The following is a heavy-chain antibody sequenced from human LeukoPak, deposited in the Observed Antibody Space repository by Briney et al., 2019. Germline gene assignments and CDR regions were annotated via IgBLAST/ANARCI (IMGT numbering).Heavy chain of an antibody. CDR3: AKSIASAGTNACYYMDV. CDR1: GYSISTGYY. D-gene: IGHD6-13*01. J-gene: IGHJ6*03. CDR2: IFHSGTT. V-gene: IGHV4-38-2*02. Sequence: SETLSLTCTVSGYSISTGYYWVCLRQSPEKGLEWIGSIFHSGTTYYNPSLKSRVTLSVDTSKNQFSLRLSSVTAADTAVYFCAKSIASAGTNACYYMDVWGKGTTVTVPS.